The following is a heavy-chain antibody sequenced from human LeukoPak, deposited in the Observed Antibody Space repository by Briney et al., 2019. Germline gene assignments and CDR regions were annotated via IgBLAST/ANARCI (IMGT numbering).Heavy chain of an antibody. J-gene: IGHJ4*02. V-gene: IGHV4-39*07. CDR1: GDSISSTSYY. D-gene: IGHD3-10*01. CDR2: FYYTGST. CDR3: ARERITVLRVLDY. Sequence: PSETLSLTCTVSGDSISSTSYYWGWLRQPPGKGLEWIGSFYYTGSTYYNPSLKSRVTISVDTSKNQFSLKLSSVTAADTAVYYCARERITVLRVLDYWGQGTLVTVSS.